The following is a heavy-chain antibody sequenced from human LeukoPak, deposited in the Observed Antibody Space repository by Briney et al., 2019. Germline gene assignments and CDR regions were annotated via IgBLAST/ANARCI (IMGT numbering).Heavy chain of an antibody. Sequence: GGSLRLSCAASGFTFSSYEMNWVRQAPGKGLEWVSYLSSSGSTIYYADSVKGRFTISRDNAKNSPYLQMNTLRAEDTAVYYCARGGLYDILTGCYYWGQGTLVTVSS. D-gene: IGHD3-9*01. J-gene: IGHJ4*02. CDR1: GFTFSSYE. CDR3: ARGGLYDILTGCYY. CDR2: LSSSGSTI. V-gene: IGHV3-48*03.